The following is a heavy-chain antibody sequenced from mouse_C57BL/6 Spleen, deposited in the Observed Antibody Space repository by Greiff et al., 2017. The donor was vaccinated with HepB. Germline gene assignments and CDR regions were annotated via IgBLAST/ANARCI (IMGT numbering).Heavy chain of an antibody. CDR2: INPSNGGT. Sequence: QVQLQQPGTELVKPGASVKLSCKASGYTFTSYWMHWVKQRPGQGLEWIGNINPSNGGTNYNEKFKSKATLTVDKSASTAYMQLSSLTSEDSAVYYCAREGGDYYGSSYGWYFDVWGTGTTVTVSS. J-gene: IGHJ1*03. CDR3: AREGGDYYGSSYGWYFDV. CDR1: GYTFTSYW. D-gene: IGHD1-1*01. V-gene: IGHV1-53*01.